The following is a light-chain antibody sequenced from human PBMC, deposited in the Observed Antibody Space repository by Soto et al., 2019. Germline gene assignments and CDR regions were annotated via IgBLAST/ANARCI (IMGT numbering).Light chain of an antibody. V-gene: IGKV1-39*01. J-gene: IGKJ2*01. CDR3: QPSYSTPYT. Sequence: DIQMTQSPSSLSAFVGDRVTITCRASQSISNYLNWYQQKPGIAPKVLIYAASSLQNGVPLRFSGSGSGTEFTLHNNSPQHEDFATEYRQPSYSTPYTFGQGTKLEIK. CDR1: QSISNY. CDR2: AAS.